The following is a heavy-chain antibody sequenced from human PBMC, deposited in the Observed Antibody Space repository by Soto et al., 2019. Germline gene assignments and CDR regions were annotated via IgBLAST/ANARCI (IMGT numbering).Heavy chain of an antibody. D-gene: IGHD6-13*01. J-gene: IGHJ4*02. Sequence: PGGSLRLSCAASGFTFSNYAVTWVRQAPGKGLEWVSTISGSGGSTYYADSVKGRFTISRDNSKNTLYLQMNSLRAEDTAVYYCWKGPGRSWLEIEYWGQGTLVTVSS. CDR2: ISGSGGST. V-gene: IGHV3-23*01. CDR3: WKGPGRSWLEIEY. CDR1: GFTFSNYA.